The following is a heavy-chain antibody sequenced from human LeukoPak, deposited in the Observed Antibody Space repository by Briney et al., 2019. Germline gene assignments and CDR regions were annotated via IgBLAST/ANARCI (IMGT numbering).Heavy chain of an antibody. D-gene: IGHD3-10*01. CDR1: RGTFSSYA. Sequence: GASVKASCKTSRGTFSSYALIWVRQAPGQGLEWMGGIIPTFGTAAYAQKFQGRVTISADESTSTAYMELSSLTSEDTAVYYCARDLAMVRGARYRPYNWFDPWGQGTLVTVSS. V-gene: IGHV1-69*13. CDR3: ARDLAMVRGARYRPYNWFDP. CDR2: IIPTFGTA. J-gene: IGHJ5*02.